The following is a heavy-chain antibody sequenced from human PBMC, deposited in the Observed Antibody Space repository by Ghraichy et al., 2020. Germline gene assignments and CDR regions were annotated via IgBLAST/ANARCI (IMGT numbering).Heavy chain of an antibody. CDR1: GFTFTSSA. D-gene: IGHD1-7*01. CDR3: AADGVDNWNYAY. J-gene: IGHJ4*02. CDR2: IVVGSGNT. Sequence: SVKVSCKASGFTFTSSAVQWVRQARGQRLEWIGWIVVGSGNTNYAQKFQERVTITRDMSTSTAYMELSSLRSEDTAVYYCAADGVDNWNYAYWGQGTLVTVSS. V-gene: IGHV1-58*01.